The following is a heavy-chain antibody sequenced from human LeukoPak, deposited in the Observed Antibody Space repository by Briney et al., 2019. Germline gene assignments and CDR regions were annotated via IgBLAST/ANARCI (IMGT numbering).Heavy chain of an antibody. J-gene: IGHJ4*02. D-gene: IGHD6-13*01. CDR1: GFTFSSYG. V-gene: IGHV3-33*01. Sequence: PGGPLRLSCAASGFTFSSYGMHWVRQAPGKGLEWVAVIWYDGSNKYYADSVKGRFTISRDNSKNTLYLQMNSLRAGDTAVYYCARDKIAAADEELFDYWGQGTLVTVSS. CDR2: IWYDGSNK. CDR3: ARDKIAAADEELFDY.